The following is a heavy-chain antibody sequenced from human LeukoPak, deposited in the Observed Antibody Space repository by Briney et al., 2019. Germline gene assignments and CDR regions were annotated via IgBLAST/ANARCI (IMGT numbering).Heavy chain of an antibody. CDR1: GFTFSRNA. V-gene: IGHV3-23*01. Sequence: GGSLRLSCAASGFTFSRNAMSWVRQAPGKGLEWVSAISGSGGSTDYADSVKGRFTISRDNSKNTLYLQMSSLRAEDTAVYYCAKRLRDIVGARNAFDIWGQGTMVSVSP. CDR2: ISGSGGST. J-gene: IGHJ3*02. CDR3: AKRLRDIVGARNAFDI. D-gene: IGHD1-26*01.